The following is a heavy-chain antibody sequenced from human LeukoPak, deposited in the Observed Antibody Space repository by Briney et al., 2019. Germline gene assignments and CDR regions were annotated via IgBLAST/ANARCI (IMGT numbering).Heavy chain of an antibody. J-gene: IGHJ4*02. CDR3: AREQPRPSDFWSGYLDY. D-gene: IGHD3-3*01. CDR2: IYASGST. V-gene: IGHV4-39*07. CDR1: GGSISSSSYY. Sequence: SETLSLTCTVSGGSISSSSYYWGWIRQPPGTGLEWIGRIYASGSTNYNPSLKSRVTISVDTSKNQFSLKLSSVTAADTAVYYCAREQPRPSDFWSGYLDYWGQGTLVTVSS.